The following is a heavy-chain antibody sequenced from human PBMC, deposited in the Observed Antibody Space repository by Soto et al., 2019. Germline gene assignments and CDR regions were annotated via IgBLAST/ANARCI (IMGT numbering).Heavy chain of an antibody. CDR1: GFTFSSYA. V-gene: IGHV3-23*01. Sequence: PGGSLRLSCAASGFTFSSYAMSWVRQAPGKGLEWVSAISGSGGSTYYADSVKGRFTISRDNSKNTLYLQMNSLRAEDTAVYYCAKEDRSYYDFWRAPPDAFDIWGQGTMVTVSS. CDR3: AKEDRSYYDFWRAPPDAFDI. CDR2: ISGSGGST. D-gene: IGHD3-3*01. J-gene: IGHJ3*02.